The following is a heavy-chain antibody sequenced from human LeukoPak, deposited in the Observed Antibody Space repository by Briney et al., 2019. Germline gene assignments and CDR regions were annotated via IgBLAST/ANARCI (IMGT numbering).Heavy chain of an antibody. D-gene: IGHD4-17*01. Sequence: SETLSLTCFVSGGSISSSGYYWNWIRQPPGRGLEWIGTIYYSGSTYYNPSLKSRVTISVDTSKNQFSLKLSSVTAADTAVYYCARDRGGETTVTLNRFDPWGQGTLVTVSS. CDR1: GGSISSSGYY. V-gene: IGHV4-39*07. J-gene: IGHJ5*02. CDR2: IYYSGST. CDR3: ARDRGGETTVTLNRFDP.